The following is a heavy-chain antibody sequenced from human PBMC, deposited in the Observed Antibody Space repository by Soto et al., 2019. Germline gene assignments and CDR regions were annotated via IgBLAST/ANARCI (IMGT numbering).Heavy chain of an antibody. Sequence: SETLSLTCTVSGGSISSGDYYWSWIRQPPGKGLEWIGYIYYSGSTYYNPSLKSRVTISVDTSKNQFSLKLSSVTAADTAVYYCARGGYCTNGVCYGGYYYGMDVWGQGTTVTVSS. CDR1: GGSISSGDYY. V-gene: IGHV4-30-4*01. CDR2: IYYSGST. CDR3: ARGGYCTNGVCYGGYYYGMDV. D-gene: IGHD2-8*01. J-gene: IGHJ6*02.